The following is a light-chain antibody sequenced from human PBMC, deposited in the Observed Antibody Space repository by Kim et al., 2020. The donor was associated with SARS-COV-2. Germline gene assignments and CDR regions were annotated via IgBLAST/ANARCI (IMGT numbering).Light chain of an antibody. V-gene: IGLV3-10*01. CDR1: ALPKKY. CDR2: EDS. CDR3: YSTDSSGNHRV. J-gene: IGLJ3*02. Sequence: PVQTARITCSGDALPKKYAYWYQQKSGQGPVLVIYEDSKRPSGIPERFSGSSSGTMATVTISGAQVEDEADYYCYSTDSSGNHRVFGGGTQLTVL.